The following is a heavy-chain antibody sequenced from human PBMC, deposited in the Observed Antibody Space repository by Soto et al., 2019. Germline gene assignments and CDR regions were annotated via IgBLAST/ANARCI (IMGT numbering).Heavy chain of an antibody. CDR2: IGASGTYT. D-gene: IGHD3-9*01. CDR3: ARIPLSGSWFFDY. J-gene: IGHJ4*02. Sequence: GASLRLSCGASGFPFSIYAMIWVRQAPGKGLEWVSAIGASGTYTYYADSVKGRFTVSRDNSKSTLYLQMNSLRAEDTALYYCARIPLSGSWFFDYWGQETLVTVSS. CDR1: GFPFSIYA. V-gene: IGHV3-23*01.